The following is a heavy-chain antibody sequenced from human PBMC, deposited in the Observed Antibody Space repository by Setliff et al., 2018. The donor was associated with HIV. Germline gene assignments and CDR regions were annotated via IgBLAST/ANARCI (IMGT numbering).Heavy chain of an antibody. D-gene: IGHD2-15*01. CDR3: ALPYCSGGNCWSSASLPPAGWFDP. CDR1: GGTFSSYV. Sequence: SVKVSCKASGGTFSSYVISWVRQAPGQGPEWMGGIIPMYGVTNYAQKFQGRVTITTDESTSTVYMELSSLRSEDTAVYYCALPYCSGGNCWSSASLPPAGWFDPWGQGTLVTVSS. J-gene: IGHJ5*02. CDR2: IIPMYGVT. V-gene: IGHV1-69*05.